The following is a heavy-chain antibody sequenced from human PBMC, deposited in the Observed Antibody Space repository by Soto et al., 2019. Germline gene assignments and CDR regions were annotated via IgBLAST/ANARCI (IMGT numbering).Heavy chain of an antibody. CDR2: IYSGGST. V-gene: IGHV3-53*02. CDR3: ARDGGYSYGYSGYYYGMDV. Sequence: EVQLVETGGGLIQPGGSLRLSCAASGFTVSSNYMSWVRQAPGKGLEWVSVIYSGGSTYYADSVKGRFTISRDNSKNTLYLQMNSLRAEDTAVYYCARDGGYSYGYSGYYYGMDVWGQGTTVTVSS. CDR1: GFTVSSNY. D-gene: IGHD5-18*01. J-gene: IGHJ6*02.